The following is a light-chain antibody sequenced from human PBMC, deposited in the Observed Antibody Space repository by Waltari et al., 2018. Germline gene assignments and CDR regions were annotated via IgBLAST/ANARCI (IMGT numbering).Light chain of an antibody. CDR3: YSTDSSGNHRRV. J-gene: IGLJ2*01. Sequence: SYELTQPPSVSVSPGHSARITCSGDALTKKYTYCYQQKSGQAPVLVIYEDSKRPATIPERLSGSSSGTKAALTISGAQVEDEADYFRYSTDSSGNHRRVFGGGTKLPVL. CDR1: ALTKKY. CDR2: EDS. V-gene: IGLV3-10*01.